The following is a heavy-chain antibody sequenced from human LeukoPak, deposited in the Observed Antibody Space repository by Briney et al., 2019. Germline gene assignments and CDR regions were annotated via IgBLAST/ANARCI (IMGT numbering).Heavy chain of an antibody. CDR2: ISGIGGST. Sequence: GGSLRLSCAASGFTFSSYAMSWVRQAPGKGLEWVSAISGIGGSTYYADSVKGRFTISRDNSKNTLYLQMNSLRAEDTAVYYCAKDLGYGSGNGPIITHSDSSGQGTPVTVSS. J-gene: IGHJ4*02. CDR3: AKDLGYGSGNGPIITHSDS. CDR1: GFTFSSYA. V-gene: IGHV3-23*01. D-gene: IGHD4-23*01.